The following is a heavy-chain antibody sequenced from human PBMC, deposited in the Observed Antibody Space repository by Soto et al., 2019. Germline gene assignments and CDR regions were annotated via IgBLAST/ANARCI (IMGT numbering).Heavy chain of an antibody. CDR1: GESISSSSYY. J-gene: IGHJ4*02. CDR2: IYYSGRT. V-gene: IGHV4-39*01. CDR3: ARQRTTVVTQAYFDH. D-gene: IGHD2-21*02. Sequence: ETLSLTCIVSGESISSSSYYWGWIRQPPGKGLEWIGSIYYSGRTYYNPSFKSRVTISIDTSKNQFSLKLSSVTATDTAVYYCARQRTTVVTQAYFDHWGQGALVTVLL.